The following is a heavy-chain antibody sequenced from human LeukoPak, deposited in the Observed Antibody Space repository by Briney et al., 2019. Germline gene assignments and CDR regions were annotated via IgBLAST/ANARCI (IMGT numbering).Heavy chain of an antibody. CDR1: GFTFRNYG. CDR2: LSDAGVRI. CDR3: ANTHCDSSPIVWNF. Sequence: PGGSLRLSCIASGFTFRNYGMSWVRQAPGKGLEWVSGLSDAGVRIFYSDSVKGRFTISRDNSKNTLYLQMDSQRAEDTAVYYCANTHCDSSPIVWNFWGQGTLVTVSS. D-gene: IGHD6-6*01. J-gene: IGHJ4*02. V-gene: IGHV3-23*01.